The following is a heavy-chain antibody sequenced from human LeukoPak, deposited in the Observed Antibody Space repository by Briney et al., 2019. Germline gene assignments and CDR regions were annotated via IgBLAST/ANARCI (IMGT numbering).Heavy chain of an antibody. V-gene: IGHV3-21*01. Sequence: GGSPRLSCAASGFTFSSYSMNWVRQAPGKGLEWVSSISSSSSYIYYADSVKGRFTISRDNAKNSLYLQMNSLRAEDTAVYYCARGSSSWYWNWGQGTLVTVSS. CDR3: ARGSSSWYWN. J-gene: IGHJ4*02. D-gene: IGHD6-13*01. CDR2: ISSSSSYI. CDR1: GFTFSSYS.